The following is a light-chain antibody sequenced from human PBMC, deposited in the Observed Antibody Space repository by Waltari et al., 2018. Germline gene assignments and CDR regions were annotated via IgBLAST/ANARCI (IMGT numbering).Light chain of an antibody. V-gene: IGLV1-44*01. J-gene: IGLJ2*01. CDR2: SNN. CDR3: STWDDRLTGVV. CDR1: NASIGRNT. Sequence: SVFAQPPSSSGTPGQRIPISSAGSNASIGRNTVSRYQQFPGTAHRLLIYSNNQRPSGVPDRFSASKSGSSAALAIYGLHSEDEADYYCSTWDDRLTGVVVGGGTKVTVL.